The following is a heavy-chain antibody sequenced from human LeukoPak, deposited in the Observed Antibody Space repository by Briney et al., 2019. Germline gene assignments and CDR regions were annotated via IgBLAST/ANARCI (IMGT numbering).Heavy chain of an antibody. D-gene: IGHD2-2*01. Sequence: ASVKVSCKASGYTFTNYGISWVRQAPGQGLEWMGWISGYNDNTNYAQKFQGRLNVTTDTSTSTTYMELRSRRSDDTAVYYCARDGTSTDDYWGQGTLVTVSS. CDR3: ARDGTSTDDY. CDR2: ISGYNDNT. J-gene: IGHJ4*02. V-gene: IGHV1-18*01. CDR1: GYTFTNYG.